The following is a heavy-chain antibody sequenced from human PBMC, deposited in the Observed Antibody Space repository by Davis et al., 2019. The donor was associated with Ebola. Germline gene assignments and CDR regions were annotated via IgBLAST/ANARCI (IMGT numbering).Heavy chain of an antibody. J-gene: IGHJ4*02. D-gene: IGHD3-3*01. CDR3: ARAPYFWSGYPTYYFDY. CDR2: ISISGNTR. V-gene: IGHV3-11*04. Sequence: GESLKISCAGSGFTLSDYYMSWIRQAPGKGLEWVSYISISGNTRYYADSVKGRFTISRDNAKKLLYLQMNSLRAEDTAVYYCARAPYFWSGYPTYYFDYWGQGTLVTVSS. CDR1: GFTLSDYY.